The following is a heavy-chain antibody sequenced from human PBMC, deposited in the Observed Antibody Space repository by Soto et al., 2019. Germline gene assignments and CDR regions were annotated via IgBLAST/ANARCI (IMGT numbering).Heavy chain of an antibody. CDR1: GFTFSSYG. CDR2: ISYDGSNK. D-gene: IGHD5-12*01. Sequence: GGSLRLSCAASGFTFSSYGMHWVRQAPGKGLEWVAVISYDGSNKYYADSVKGRFTISRDNSKNTLYLQMNSLRAEDTAVYYCAKDWGIVATIRNYYYGMDVWGQGTTVTVSS. J-gene: IGHJ6*02. CDR3: AKDWGIVATIRNYYYGMDV. V-gene: IGHV3-30*18.